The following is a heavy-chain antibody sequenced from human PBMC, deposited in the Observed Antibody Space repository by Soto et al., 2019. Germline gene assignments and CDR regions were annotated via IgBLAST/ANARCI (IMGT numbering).Heavy chain of an antibody. CDR2: IYYSGSA. CDR3: ASSRTYYYYGMDV. V-gene: IGHV4-31*03. CDR1: GGSISSGGYY. J-gene: IGHJ6*02. Sequence: QVQLQESGPGLVKPSQTLSLTCTVSGGSISSGGYYWNWIRQHPGKGLEWIGYIYYSGSAYYNPSLKSRVTISVDTSKNQFSLKLSSVTAADTAVYYCASSRTYYYYGMDVWGQGTTVTVSS.